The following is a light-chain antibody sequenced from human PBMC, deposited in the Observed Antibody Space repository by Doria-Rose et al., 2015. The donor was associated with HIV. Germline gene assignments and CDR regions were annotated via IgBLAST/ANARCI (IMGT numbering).Light chain of an antibody. CDR3: QQYYDTPS. Sequence: DIQLTQSPESLGMSLGERATLNCKSSQSLLYTSKNYLAWYQQKPGQPPKLLIYWASTQQSGVPARFSGSGSGTDFTLTISSLEAEDVTVYHCQQYYDTPSFGPGTTVDIK. J-gene: IGKJ3*01. CDR1: QSLLYTSKNY. CDR2: WAS. V-gene: IGKV4-1*01.